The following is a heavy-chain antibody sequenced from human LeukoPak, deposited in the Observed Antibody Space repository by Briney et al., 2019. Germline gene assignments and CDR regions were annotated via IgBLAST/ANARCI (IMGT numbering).Heavy chain of an antibody. Sequence: PGGSLRLSCAASGFTFSTYAMNWVRQAPGKGLEWVAVISYDGRQKYYADSVKGRFTISRDNSKKTLFLQMNSLRAEDTAVYYCGSVFDHWGRGVLVTVSS. CDR2: ISYDGRQK. V-gene: IGHV3-30*04. CDR1: GFTFSTYA. CDR3: GSVFDH. J-gene: IGHJ4*02.